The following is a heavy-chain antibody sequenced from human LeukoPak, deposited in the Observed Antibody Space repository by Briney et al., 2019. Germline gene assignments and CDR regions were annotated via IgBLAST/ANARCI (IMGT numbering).Heavy chain of an antibody. V-gene: IGHV3-74*01. J-gene: IGHJ4*02. D-gene: IGHD2-21*02. CDR1: GFAFSSYW. CDR2: VNSDGSGT. Sequence: GGSLRLSCAASGFAFSSYWMHWVRQAPGKGLVWVSRVNSDGSGTTYADSVKGRFTISRDTAKNSLYLQMNSLRAEDTAVYYCARFAYCGGDCYSARNFDYWGQGTLVTVSS. CDR3: ARFAYCGGDCYSARNFDY.